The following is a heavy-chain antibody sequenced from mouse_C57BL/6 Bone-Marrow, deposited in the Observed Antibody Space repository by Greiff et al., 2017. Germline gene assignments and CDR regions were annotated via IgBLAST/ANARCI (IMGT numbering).Heavy chain of an antibody. V-gene: IGHV1-55*01. D-gene: IGHD2-2*01. CDR1: GYTFTSYW. CDR3: ARGLTPAWFAY. J-gene: IGHJ3*01. Sequence: QVQLQQPGAELVKPGASVKMSCKASGYTFTSYWITWVKQRPGQGLEWIGDIYPGSGSTNYNEKFKSKATLTVGTSSSTAYMQLSSLTSEDSAVYYCARGLTPAWFAYWGQGTLVTVSA. CDR2: IYPGSGST.